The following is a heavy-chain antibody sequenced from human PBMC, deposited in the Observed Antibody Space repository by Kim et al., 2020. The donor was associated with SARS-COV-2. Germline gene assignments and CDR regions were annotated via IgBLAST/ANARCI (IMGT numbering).Heavy chain of an antibody. Sequence: GGSLRLSCAASGFTFSSYAMSWVRQAPGKGLEWVSVIYSGGSSTYYADSVKGRFTISRDNSKNTLYLQMNSLRAEDTAVYYCAKDGGYYYDSSGYYYGYYDYGMDVWGQGTTVTVSS. D-gene: IGHD3-22*01. V-gene: IGHV3-23*03. CDR2: IYSGGSST. CDR1: GFTFSSYA. J-gene: IGHJ6*02. CDR3: AKDGGYYYDSSGYYYGYYDYGMDV.